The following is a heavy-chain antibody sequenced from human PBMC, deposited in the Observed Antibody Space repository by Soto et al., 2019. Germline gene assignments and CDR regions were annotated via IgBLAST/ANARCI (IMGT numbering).Heavy chain of an antibody. CDR2: INPNSGGT. J-gene: IGHJ5*02. CDR1: GYTFTVYP. CDR3: ARLTTEPYA. V-gene: IGHV1-2*02. D-gene: IGHD1-1*01. Sequence: ASVKVSCKASGYTFTVYPIHWVRQAPGQGLEWMGWINPNSGGTNYAQKFQGRVTMTSDTSITTAYMALSRLTSDDTAVYYCARLTTEPYAWGQGTLVTAPQ.